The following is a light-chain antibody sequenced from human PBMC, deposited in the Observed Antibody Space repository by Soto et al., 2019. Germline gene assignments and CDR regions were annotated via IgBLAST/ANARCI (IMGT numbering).Light chain of an antibody. CDR2: AAS. Sequence: EIVLTQSPGTLSLSPGERATLSCRASQSVSSRYLVWYQQRPGQAPRLLIYAASSRATGIPDRFSGSGSGTDFTLTISRLEPEDFAVYYCQQYVNSLYTFGQGTKVDIK. J-gene: IGKJ2*01. CDR1: QSVSSRY. CDR3: QQYVNSLYT. V-gene: IGKV3-20*01.